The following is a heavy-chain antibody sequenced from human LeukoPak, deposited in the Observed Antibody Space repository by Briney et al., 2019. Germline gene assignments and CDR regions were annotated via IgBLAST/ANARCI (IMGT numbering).Heavy chain of an antibody. CDR1: GFTFSSYA. Sequence: GGSLRLSCTASGFTFSSYAMTWVRQAPGKGLECVSVISGIGTTTYYADSVKGRFTISRDNSKNTLFLQMNSLRVEDTATYYCTKKSTTSVTDWFDPWGQGTLVTVSS. CDR3: TKKSTTSVTDWFDP. D-gene: IGHD4-17*01. CDR2: ISGIGTTT. V-gene: IGHV3-23*01. J-gene: IGHJ5*02.